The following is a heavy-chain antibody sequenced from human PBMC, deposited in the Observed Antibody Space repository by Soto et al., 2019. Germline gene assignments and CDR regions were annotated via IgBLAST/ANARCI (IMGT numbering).Heavy chain of an antibody. CDR1: GYTFTSYG. V-gene: IGHV1-18*04. CDR2: ISAYNGNT. D-gene: IGHD2-15*01. CDR3: ARDLYCSGGSCYSDWYFDL. Sequence: ASVKVSCRASGYTFTSYGISWVRQAPGQGLEWMGWISAYNGNTNYAQKLQGRVTMTTDTSTSTAYMELRSLRSDDTAVYYCARDLYCSGGSCYSDWYFDLWGRGTLVTVSS. J-gene: IGHJ2*01.